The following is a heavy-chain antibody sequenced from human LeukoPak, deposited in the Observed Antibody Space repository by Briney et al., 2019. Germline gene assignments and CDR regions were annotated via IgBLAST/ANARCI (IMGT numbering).Heavy chain of an antibody. J-gene: IGHJ4*02. CDR2: IYYTGIT. D-gene: IGHD2-21*02. Sequence: SETLSLTCAVSGGSVDSGSYYWSWIRQHPGKGLEWIGYIYYTGITNYNPSLKSRVTISVDTSKNQFSLNLNSVTAADTAVYYCATSQCGSDCYLAGDYWGQGTLVTVSS. CDR1: GGSVDSGSYY. CDR3: ATSQCGSDCYLAGDY. V-gene: IGHV4-61*01.